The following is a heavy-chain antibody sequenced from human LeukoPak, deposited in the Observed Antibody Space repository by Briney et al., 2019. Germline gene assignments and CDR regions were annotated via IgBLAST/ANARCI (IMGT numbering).Heavy chain of an antibody. Sequence: ASVKVSCKASGYTITGYYMHWVRQAPGQGLEWMGRINPDSGDTNYAQKFQGWVTLTRDTSISTAYMELTSLKSDDTAVYYCARDTNREQDIWGQGTTVTVSS. CDR1: GYTITGYY. CDR2: INPDSGDT. V-gene: IGHV1-2*04. CDR3: ARDTNREQDI. J-gene: IGHJ6*02. D-gene: IGHD3-3*01.